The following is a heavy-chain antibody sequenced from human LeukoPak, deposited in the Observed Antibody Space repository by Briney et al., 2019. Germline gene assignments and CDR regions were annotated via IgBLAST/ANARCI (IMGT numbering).Heavy chain of an antibody. CDR3: ARQIGVVPFDP. V-gene: IGHV4-39*01. CDR1: GGSISSSSYY. Sequence: SETLSLTCTVSGGSISSSSYYWGWIRQPPGKGLEWIGSIYYSGSTYYNPSLKSRVTISVDTSKNQFPLKLSSVTAADTAVYYCARQIGVVPFDPWDQGTLVTVSS. CDR2: IYYSGST. D-gene: IGHD3-22*01. J-gene: IGHJ5*02.